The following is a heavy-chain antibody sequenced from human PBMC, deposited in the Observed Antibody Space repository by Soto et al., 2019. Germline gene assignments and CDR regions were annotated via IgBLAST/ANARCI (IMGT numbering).Heavy chain of an antibody. CDR3: ARHGYNYGGGYFDC. J-gene: IGHJ4*02. Sequence: EVQLVESGGGLVQPGGSLRLSCAASGVTVSSNYMSWVRQAPGKGLEWVSVIYSGGSTYYADSVKGRFTISRDNSKNTLYLQMSSLRAEDTAVYYCARHGYNYGGGYFDCWGQGTLVTVSS. D-gene: IGHD5-18*01. V-gene: IGHV3-66*04. CDR1: GVTVSSNY. CDR2: IYSGGST.